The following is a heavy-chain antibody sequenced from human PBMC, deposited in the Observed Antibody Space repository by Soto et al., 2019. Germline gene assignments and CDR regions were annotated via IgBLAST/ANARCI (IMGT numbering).Heavy chain of an antibody. J-gene: IGHJ4*02. CDR2: IYNSGST. CDR1: GGSINNNGYF. CDR3: ARGPIGDKVDY. Sequence: QVQLQESGPGVVEPSQTLSLTCTVSGGSINNNGYFWSWIRQPPGSGLEWIGHIYNSGSTYSNPYLKSRLTISVDTSKNQFSLKLSSVTAADTAVYYCARGPIGDKVDYWGQGTLVTVSS. D-gene: IGHD3-16*01. V-gene: IGHV4-30-4*01.